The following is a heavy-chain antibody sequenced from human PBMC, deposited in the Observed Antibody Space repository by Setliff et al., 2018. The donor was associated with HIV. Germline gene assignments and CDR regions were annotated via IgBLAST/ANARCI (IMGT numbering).Heavy chain of an antibody. D-gene: IGHD6-19*01. CDR2: IHVSGST. J-gene: IGHJ5*02. V-gene: IGHV4-59*08. Sequence: PSETLSLTCTVSGGSMNANHWSWIRQSPGKGPEWIAYIHVSGSTYFNPSLSSRVTISIDTSNNQFSLRLSSVTAADTAVYYCARLPRIALSGTFGWFDPWGQGTLVTVS. CDR1: GGSMNANH. CDR3: ARLPRIALSGTFGWFDP.